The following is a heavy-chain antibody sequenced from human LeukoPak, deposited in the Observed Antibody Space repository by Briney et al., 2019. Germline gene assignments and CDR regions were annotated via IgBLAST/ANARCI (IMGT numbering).Heavy chain of an antibody. CDR2: ISGSGGST. J-gene: IGHJ4*02. V-gene: IGHV3-23*01. D-gene: IGHD3-9*01. CDR1: GFTFSSYA. CDR3: AKSSSYDILTGYYGFDY. Sequence: GGSLRLSCAASGFTFSSYAMSWVRQAPGKGLEWVSTISGSGGSTYYADSVKGRFTLSRDNSKNTLYLQMNSLRAEDTAVYYCAKSSSYDILTGYYGFDYWGQGTLVTVSS.